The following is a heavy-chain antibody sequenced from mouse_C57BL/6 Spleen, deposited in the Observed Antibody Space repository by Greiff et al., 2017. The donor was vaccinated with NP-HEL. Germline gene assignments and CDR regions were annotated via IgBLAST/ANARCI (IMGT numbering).Heavy chain of an antibody. Sequence: EVQLQESGPGLVKPSQSLSLTCSVTGYSITSGYYWNWIRQFPGNKLEWMGYISYDGSNNYNPSLKNRISITRDTSKNQFFLKLNSVTTEDTATYYCAREGELRPYDPFAYWGQGTLVTVSA. J-gene: IGHJ3*01. V-gene: IGHV3-6*01. CDR1: GYSITSGYY. D-gene: IGHD2-12*01. CDR3: AREGELRPYDPFAY. CDR2: ISYDGSN.